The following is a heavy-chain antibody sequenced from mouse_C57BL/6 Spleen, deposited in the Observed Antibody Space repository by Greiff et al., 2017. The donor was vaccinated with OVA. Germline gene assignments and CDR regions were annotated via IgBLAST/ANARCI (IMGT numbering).Heavy chain of an antibody. CDR1: GYTFTDYY. Sequence: VQLQQSGPELVKPGASVKISCKASGYTFTDYYMNWVKQSHGKSLEWIGDINPNNGGTSYNQKFKGTATLTVDKSSSTSYMELRSLTTEDSAVYDCARMDYGSNYEYSMDYWGQGTTVTVSS. J-gene: IGHJ4*01. CDR3: ARMDYGSNYEYSMDY. D-gene: IGHD1-1*01. CDR2: INPNNGGT. V-gene: IGHV1-26*01.